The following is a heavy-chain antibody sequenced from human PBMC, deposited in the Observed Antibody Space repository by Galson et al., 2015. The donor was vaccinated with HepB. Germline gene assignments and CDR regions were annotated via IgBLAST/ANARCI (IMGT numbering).Heavy chain of an antibody. CDR2: IWYDGTNK. CDR1: GFSFSNYG. J-gene: IGHJ4*02. V-gene: IGHV3-33*01. D-gene: IGHD2-21*02. CDR3: ARDRGHGDHVLYDY. Sequence: SLRLSCAVSGFSFSNYGLHWVRQAPGKGLEWVAVIWYDGTNKYYADSVKGRLTISRDNSKNTVYLQMNSLRAEDTAVYYCARDRGHGDHVLYDYWGQGTLVTVSS.